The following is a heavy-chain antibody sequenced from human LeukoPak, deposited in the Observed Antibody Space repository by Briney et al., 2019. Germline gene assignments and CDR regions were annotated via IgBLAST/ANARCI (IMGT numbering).Heavy chain of an antibody. J-gene: IGHJ6*03. V-gene: IGHV3-23*01. D-gene: IGHD3-22*01. Sequence: GGSLRLSCAASGFTFSLYGMSWVRQAPGKGLQWVSAISGSGISTYYADSVKGRFTISRDNSKNTLYLQMNSLRAEDTAVYYCASSRGSYYYDSSGYYSINYYYYMDVWGKGTTVTISS. CDR2: ISGSGIST. CDR1: GFTFSLYG. CDR3: ASSRGSYYYDSSGYYSINYYYYMDV.